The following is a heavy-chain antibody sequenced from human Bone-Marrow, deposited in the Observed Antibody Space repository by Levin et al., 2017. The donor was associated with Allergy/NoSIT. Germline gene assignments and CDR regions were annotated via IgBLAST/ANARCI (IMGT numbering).Heavy chain of an antibody. Sequence: GGSLRLSCVASGFTFSDHYMAWVRQAPGKGLEWVGRSRNRANSYTTEYAASVKGRFTISRDDSKNSLFLQMNSLKTEDTAMYYCARDPSASGAFDVWGQGTMVTVSS. CDR2: SRNRANSYTT. CDR1: GFTFSDHY. D-gene: IGHD1-26*01. V-gene: IGHV3-72*01. J-gene: IGHJ3*01. CDR3: ARDPSASGAFDV.